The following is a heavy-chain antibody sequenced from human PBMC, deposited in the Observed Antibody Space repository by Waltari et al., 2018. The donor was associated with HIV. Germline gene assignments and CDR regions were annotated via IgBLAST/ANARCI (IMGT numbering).Heavy chain of an antibody. V-gene: IGHV1-69*13. CDR1: VGTFSSYD. CDR3: ATPSGGYYFRGYFDL. J-gene: IGHJ2*01. CDR2: IRPSYGTA. D-gene: IGHD1-26*01. Sequence: QVQLVQSGAEVKKPGSSVKVSCKASVGTFSSYDISCVRQAPGQGLEWLGGIRPSYGTAKDAQKCQGRVRITADESTSTAFLELSSWRSEDTAVYYCATPSGGYYFRGYFDLWGRGTLVTVSS.